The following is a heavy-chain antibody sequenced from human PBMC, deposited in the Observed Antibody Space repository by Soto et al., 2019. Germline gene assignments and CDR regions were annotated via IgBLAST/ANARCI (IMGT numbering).Heavy chain of an antibody. J-gene: IGHJ4*02. CDR2: ISSSGSTI. Sequence: EVQLLESGGGLVQPGGSLRLFCVASGFTFRNSAMSWVRQAPGKGLEWVSYISSSGSTIYYADSVKGRFTISRDNAKNSLYLQMNSLRAEDTAVYYCASSGELNFDYWGQGTLVTVSS. CDR1: GFTFRNSA. CDR3: ASSGELNFDY. D-gene: IGHD2-15*01. V-gene: IGHV3-48*03.